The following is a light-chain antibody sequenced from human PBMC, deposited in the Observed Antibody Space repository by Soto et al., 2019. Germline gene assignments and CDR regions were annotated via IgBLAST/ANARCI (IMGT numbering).Light chain of an antibody. Sequence: DIQITQSPSSLSASGGNRVTITCQASQDISNYLNWYQQKPGKAPKLLIYDASNLETGVPSRFSGSGSGTDFTFTISSLQPEDIATYYCQQYDNLPALTFGGGTKVAIK. CDR2: DAS. V-gene: IGKV1-33*01. CDR1: QDISNY. J-gene: IGKJ4*01. CDR3: QQYDNLPALT.